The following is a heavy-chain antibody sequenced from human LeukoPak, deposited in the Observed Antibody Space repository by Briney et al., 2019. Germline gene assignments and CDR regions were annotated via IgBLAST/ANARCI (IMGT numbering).Heavy chain of an antibody. V-gene: IGHV4-39*01. D-gene: IGHD3/OR15-3a*01. CDR1: GVSISSSNSC. Sequence: SETLSLTCTVSGVSISSSNSCWGWIRQPPGKGLEWIGSIYYSGNTYYNASLKSQVSISIDTSKNQFSLRLTSVTAADTAVYYCARQTGSGLFILPGGQGTLVTVSS. CDR2: IYYSGNT. J-gene: IGHJ4*02. CDR3: ARQTGSGLFILP.